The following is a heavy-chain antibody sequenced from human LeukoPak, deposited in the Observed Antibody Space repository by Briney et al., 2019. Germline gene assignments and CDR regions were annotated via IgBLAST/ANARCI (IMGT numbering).Heavy chain of an antibody. Sequence: SETLSLTCIVSGGSISSSTYYWGWIRQAPGKGLEWIPSMYYSGSTYYNPSVKSRVTIFADTSKNQISLKLSSVTAADTAVYYCARHLRGTYDFDIWGQGTMVTVSS. D-gene: IGHD3-16*01. V-gene: IGHV4-39*01. CDR3: ARHLRGTYDFDI. CDR2: MYYSGST. J-gene: IGHJ3*02. CDR1: GGSISSSTYY.